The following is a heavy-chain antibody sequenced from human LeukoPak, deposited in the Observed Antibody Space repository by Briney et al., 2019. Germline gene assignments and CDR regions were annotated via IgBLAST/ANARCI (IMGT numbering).Heavy chain of an antibody. CDR1: GFTFNTFN. CDR3: ARGHYDVLASSYKWTPDY. Sequence: GALRLSCAASGFTFNTFNMNWFRQAPGKGLEWVSSINWGGDYKYYADSVKGRFTTSRDNAKNSLSLQLNSLRVEDTAIYYCARGHYDVLASSYKWTPDYWGQGTLVTVSS. D-gene: IGHD3-9*01. V-gene: IGHV3-21*01. J-gene: IGHJ4*02. CDR2: INWGGDYK.